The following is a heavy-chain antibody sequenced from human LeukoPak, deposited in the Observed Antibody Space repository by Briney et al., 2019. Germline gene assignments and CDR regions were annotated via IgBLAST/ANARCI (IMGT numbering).Heavy chain of an antibody. CDR3: ARETGGGDSYGV. J-gene: IGHJ4*02. D-gene: IGHD5-18*01. CDR2: IYHSGST. Sequence: SETLSLTCAVSGGSISSSNWWSWVRQPPGKGLEWIGEIYHSGSTNYNPSLRSRATISLDMSKNQFSLKLNSMTPADTAVYYCARETGGGDSYGVWGQGTLVTVSS. CDR1: GGSISSSNW. V-gene: IGHV4-4*02.